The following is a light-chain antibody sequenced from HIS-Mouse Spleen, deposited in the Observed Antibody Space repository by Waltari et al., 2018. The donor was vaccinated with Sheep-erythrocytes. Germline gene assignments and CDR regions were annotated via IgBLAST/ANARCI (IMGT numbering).Light chain of an antibody. Sequence: EIVLTQSPATLSLSPGERATLHCRARQSVSSYLAWYQQKPGQAPRLLIYDASNRATGIPARFSGSGSGTDFTLTISSLEPEDFAVYYCQQRSNWYTFGQGTKLEIK. CDR3: QQRSNWYT. CDR2: DAS. V-gene: IGKV3-11*01. CDR1: QSVSSY. J-gene: IGKJ2*01.